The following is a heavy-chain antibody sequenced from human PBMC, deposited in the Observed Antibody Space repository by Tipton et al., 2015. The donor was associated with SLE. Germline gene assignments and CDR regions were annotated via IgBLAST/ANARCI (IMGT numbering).Heavy chain of an antibody. J-gene: IGHJ4*02. V-gene: IGHV1-8*01. Sequence: QVQLVQSGAEVKKPGASVKVSCKASGYTFTTYDINWVRQAPGHGLEWMGWMNTNTADTDYAQKFQGRVTMSSDTSMSTAYLEVNSLRSEDTAVYFGARSYYTRSSSFDYWGQGTLVTVSS. D-gene: IGHD2/OR15-2a*01. CDR3: ARSYYTRSSSFDY. CDR2: MNTNTADT. CDR1: GYTFTTYD.